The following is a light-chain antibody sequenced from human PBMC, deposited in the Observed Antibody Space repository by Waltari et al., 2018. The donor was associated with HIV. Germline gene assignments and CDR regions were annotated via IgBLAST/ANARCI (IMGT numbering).Light chain of an antibody. V-gene: IGLV2-11*01. CDR3: CSYAGNYTGV. CDR2: DVT. Sequence: QSALTQPRSVFGSPGQSVTISCTGTSSDVGAYNYVSWYQQHPGKAPKLIIYDVTRRPSGLPDRFSGSKSGNTASLTISGLQAEDEADYYCCSYAGNYTGVFGGGTKLTVL. CDR1: SSDVGAYNY. J-gene: IGLJ3*02.